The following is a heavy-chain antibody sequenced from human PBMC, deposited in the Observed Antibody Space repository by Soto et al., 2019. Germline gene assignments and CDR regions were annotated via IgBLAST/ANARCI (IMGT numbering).Heavy chain of an antibody. Sequence: SETLSLTCTVSGGSISSGGSYWGWIRQPPGKGLEWIGYIYYSGNTYSNPSLKSRVTLSVDTSRNQFSLNLSSVTAADTAVYYCVRYCSTTKCPFDYWGQGTLVTVSS. CDR3: VRYCSTTKCPFDY. CDR1: GGSISSGGSY. J-gene: IGHJ4*02. D-gene: IGHD2-2*01. V-gene: IGHV4-30-4*01. CDR2: IYYSGNT.